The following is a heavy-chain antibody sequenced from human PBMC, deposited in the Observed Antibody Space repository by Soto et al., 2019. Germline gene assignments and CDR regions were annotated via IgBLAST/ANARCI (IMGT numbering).Heavy chain of an antibody. CDR1: GYTFTGSY. CDR2: INPNSGGT. Sequence: GASVKVACKASGYTFTGSYMHWVRQAPGQGLEWMGWINPNSGGTNYAQKFQGWVTMTRDTSISTAYMELSRLRSDDTAVYYCARNKIFFNDTSTTDIYTLAWRQATTISVQ. D-gene: IGHD1-1*01. CDR3: ARNKIFFNDTSTTDIYTLAWRQATTISVQ. J-gene: IGHJ1*01. V-gene: IGHV1-2*04.